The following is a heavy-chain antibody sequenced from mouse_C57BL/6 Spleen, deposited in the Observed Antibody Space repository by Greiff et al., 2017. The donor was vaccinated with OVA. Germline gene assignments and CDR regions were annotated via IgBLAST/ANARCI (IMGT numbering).Heavy chain of an antibody. CDR3: ARDDYDEEGLFDY. Sequence: QVQLKQSGAELVKPGASVKISCKASGYAFSSYWMNWVKQRPGKGLEWIGQIYPGDGDTNYNGKFKGKATLTEDKSSSTAYMQLSSLTSEDSAVYFCARDDYDEEGLFDYWGQGTTLTVSS. CDR2: IYPGDGDT. CDR1: GYAFSSYW. D-gene: IGHD2-4*01. J-gene: IGHJ2*01. V-gene: IGHV1-80*01.